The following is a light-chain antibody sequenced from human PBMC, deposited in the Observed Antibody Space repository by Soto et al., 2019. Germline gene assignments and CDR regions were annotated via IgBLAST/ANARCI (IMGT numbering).Light chain of an antibody. V-gene: IGLV2-8*01. CDR2: EVS. J-gene: IGLJ1*01. CDR3: SSYAGSLYV. CDR1: SSDIGDYNY. Sequence: QSALTQPPSASGSPGQSVTISCTGTSSDIGDYNYVSWYQQHPGKAPKLMIYEVSKRPSGVPDPFSGSKSGNTASLTVSGPQAKNEANYYCSSYAGSLYVFGTGTKLTVL.